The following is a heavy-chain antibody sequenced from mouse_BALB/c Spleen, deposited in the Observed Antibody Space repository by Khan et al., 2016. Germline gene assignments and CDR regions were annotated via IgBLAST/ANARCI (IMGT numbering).Heavy chain of an antibody. V-gene: IGHV2-9*02. J-gene: IGHJ2*01. CDR3: ARVQYGYYDYFDF. CDR2: IWAGGST. CDR1: GFSLTTFD. D-gene: IGHD2-10*02. Sequence: QVQLKESGPGLVAPSQSLSITCTVSGFSLTTFDIHGVRQPPGKGLKWLGVIWAGGSTNYNSALMSRLSISKDNSKSQVFLTMNGLQADDTAMYYCARVQYGYYDYFDFWGQGTTLAVSS.